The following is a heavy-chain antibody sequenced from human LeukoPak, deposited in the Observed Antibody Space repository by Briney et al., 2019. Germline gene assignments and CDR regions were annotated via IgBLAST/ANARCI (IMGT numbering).Heavy chain of an antibody. CDR2: IYPSGST. Sequence: SETLSLTCTVSGYSISSGYYWGWIRPPPGKGLEWIGNIYPSGSTYYNPSLKSRVTISVDTSKNQFSLKLSSVTAADTAVYYCASRITMIVVANHAFDIWGQGTMVTVSS. V-gene: IGHV4-38-2*02. CDR1: GYSISSGYY. CDR3: ASRITMIVVANHAFDI. J-gene: IGHJ3*02. D-gene: IGHD3-22*01.